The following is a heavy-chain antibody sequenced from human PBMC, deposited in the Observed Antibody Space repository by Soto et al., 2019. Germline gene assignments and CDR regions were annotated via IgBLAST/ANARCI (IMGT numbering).Heavy chain of an antibody. CDR1: GGSILSGDYY. Sequence: QVQLQESGPGLVKPSQTLSLTCTVSGGSILSGDYYWSWIRQSPGKGLEWIGYIYYSGNTYYNPSLKSRVTISVDTSKNQFSLEVTSVTAADTAVYYCARVAMSTVTTTAFDIWGQGTMVIVSS. CDR3: ARVAMSTVTTTAFDI. V-gene: IGHV4-30-4*01. CDR2: IYYSGNT. J-gene: IGHJ3*02. D-gene: IGHD4-17*01.